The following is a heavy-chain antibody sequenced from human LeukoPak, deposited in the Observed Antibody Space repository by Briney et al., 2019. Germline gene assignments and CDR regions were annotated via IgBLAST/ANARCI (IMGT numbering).Heavy chain of an antibody. CDR1: GFTFSSYW. Sequence: GGSLRLSCAASGFTFSSYWMSWVRQAPGKGLEWVANIKQEGSDRYYGDSVKGRFTISRDNAKNSLYLQMNSLRAEDTAVYYCAELGITMIGGVWGKGTTVTISS. J-gene: IGHJ6*04. CDR2: IKQEGSDR. CDR3: AELGITMIGGV. V-gene: IGHV3-7*01. D-gene: IGHD3-10*02.